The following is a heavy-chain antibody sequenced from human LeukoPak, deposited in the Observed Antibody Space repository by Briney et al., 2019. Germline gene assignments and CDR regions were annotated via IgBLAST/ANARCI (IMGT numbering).Heavy chain of an antibody. CDR1: GGTFSSYA. J-gene: IGHJ4*02. Sequence: ASVKVSCKASGGTFSSYAISWVRQAPGQGLEWMGGIIPIFGTANYAQKFQGRVTITADESTSTAYMALSSLTSEDTAVYYCARGGRLLWLFGPFDYWGQGTLVTVSS. D-gene: IGHD2-2*01. V-gene: IGHV1-69*13. CDR2: IIPIFGTA. CDR3: ARGGRLLWLFGPFDY.